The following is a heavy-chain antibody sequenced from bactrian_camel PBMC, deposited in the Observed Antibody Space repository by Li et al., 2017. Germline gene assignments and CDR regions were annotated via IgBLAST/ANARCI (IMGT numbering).Heavy chain of an antibody. CDR3: AKNDEGLGLGIVGTL. V-gene: IGHV3S1*01. CDR2: ISSGGGRT. Sequence: HVQLVESGGGLVQPGGSLRLSCAASGFTFKSYQMNWVRQAPGKGLEWVSGISSGGGRTYYADSVKGRFTISRDDAKNTLYLQLNSLKTEDTAMYYCAKNDEGLGLGIVGTLWGRGTQVTVS. D-gene: IGHD5*01. CDR1: GFTFKSYQ. J-gene: IGHJ4*01.